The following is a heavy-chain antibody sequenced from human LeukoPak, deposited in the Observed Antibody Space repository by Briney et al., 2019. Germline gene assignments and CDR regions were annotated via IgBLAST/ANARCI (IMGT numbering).Heavy chain of an antibody. CDR1: GFTFSSYS. CDR3: ARGWPWDGYNPPAY. J-gene: IGHJ4*02. Sequence: GGSLRLSCAASGFTFSSYSMNWVRQAPGKGLEWVSSISSSSSYIYYADSVKGRFTISRDNAKNSLYLQMNSLRAEDTAVYYCARGWPWDGYNPPAYWGQGTLVTVSS. D-gene: IGHD5-24*01. CDR2: ISSSSSYI. V-gene: IGHV3-21*01.